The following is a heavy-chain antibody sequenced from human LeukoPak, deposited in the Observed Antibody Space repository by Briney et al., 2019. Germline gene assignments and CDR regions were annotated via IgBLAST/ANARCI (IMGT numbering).Heavy chain of an antibody. D-gene: IGHD6-13*01. CDR3: ARSWPPPAAGFDY. J-gene: IGHJ4*02. Sequence: GGSLRLSCAASGFTVSSNYMSWARQAPGEGLEWVSILYRGGDIYYAASVKGRFTISRDNSRNTLYLQMNTLRADDTAVYYCARSWPPPAAGFDYWGQGTLVTVSS. V-gene: IGHV3-53*01. CDR2: LYRGGDI. CDR1: GFTVSSNY.